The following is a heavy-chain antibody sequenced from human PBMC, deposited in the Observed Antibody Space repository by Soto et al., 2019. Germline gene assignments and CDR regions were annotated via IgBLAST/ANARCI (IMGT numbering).Heavy chain of an antibody. CDR2: ISSSSSYI. D-gene: IGHD4-17*01. CDR1: GFTFSSYS. CDR3: ARERRYGDFAVDY. J-gene: IGHJ4*02. Sequence: LRLSCAASGFTFSSYSMNWVRQAPGKGLEWVSSISSSSSYIYYADSVKGRFTISRDNAKNSLNLQMNSLRAEDTAVYYCARERRYGDFAVDYWGQGTLVTVSS. V-gene: IGHV3-21*01.